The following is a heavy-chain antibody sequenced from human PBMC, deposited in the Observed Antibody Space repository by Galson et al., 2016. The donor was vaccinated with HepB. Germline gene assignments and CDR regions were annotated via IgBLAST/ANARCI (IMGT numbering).Heavy chain of an antibody. J-gene: IGHJ3*02. V-gene: IGHV4-59*11. Sequence: ETLSLTCTVSGGSISGHYWSWIRQPPGKGLEWIGFISLRGSGSTSYNPSLKSRVTISGGTSKNQISLRLRPVIAADTAVYYCASHDYWNDNHDSFDIWGQGTRVTVSS. CDR3: ASHDYWNDNHDSFDI. CDR2: ISLRGSGST. D-gene: IGHD3/OR15-3a*01. CDR1: GGSISGHY.